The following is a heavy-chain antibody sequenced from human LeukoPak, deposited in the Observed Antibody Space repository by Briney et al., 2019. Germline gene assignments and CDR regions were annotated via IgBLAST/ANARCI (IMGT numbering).Heavy chain of an antibody. CDR2: IYYSGST. V-gene: IGHV4-59*08. CDR1: GGSISSYY. CDR3: ARHVTHYPPYYFDY. Sequence: SETLSLTCTVSGGSISSYYWSWIRQPPGKGLEWIGYIYYSGSTNYNPSLKSRVTISVDTSKNQFSLKLSSVTAADTAVYYCARHVTHYPPYYFDYWGQGTLVTVSS. D-gene: IGHD1-26*01. J-gene: IGHJ4*02.